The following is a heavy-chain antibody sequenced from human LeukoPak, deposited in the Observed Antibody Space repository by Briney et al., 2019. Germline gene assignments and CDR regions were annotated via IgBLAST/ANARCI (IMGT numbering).Heavy chain of an antibody. V-gene: IGHV4-34*01. D-gene: IGHD5/OR15-5a*01. J-gene: IGHJ3*02. Sequence: SETLSLTCAVYGGSFSGYYWSCIRQPPGKGLEWIGEINHSGSTNYNPSLKSRVTISVDTSKNQFSLKLSSVTAADTAVYYCARGHRGLHAFDIWGQGTMVTVSS. CDR1: GGSFSGYY. CDR3: ARGHRGLHAFDI. CDR2: INHSGST.